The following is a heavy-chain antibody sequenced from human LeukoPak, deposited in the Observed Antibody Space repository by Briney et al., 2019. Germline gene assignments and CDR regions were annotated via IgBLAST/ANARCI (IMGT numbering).Heavy chain of an antibody. D-gene: IGHD3-16*01. V-gene: IGHV4-38-2*02. CDR3: ARETSQKGAHYMDV. CDR2: IYHSGST. J-gene: IGHJ6*03. Sequence: TSETLSLTCTVSGYSISSGYYWGWIRQPPGKGLEWIGSIYHSGSTYYNPSLKSRVTISVDTSKNQFSLKLSSVTAADTAVYYCARETSQKGAHYMDVWGKGTTVTISS. CDR1: GYSISSGYY.